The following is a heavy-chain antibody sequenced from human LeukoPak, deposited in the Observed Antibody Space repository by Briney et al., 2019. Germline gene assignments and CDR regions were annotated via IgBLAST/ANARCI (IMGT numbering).Heavy chain of an antibody. Sequence: ASVKVSCTASGGTFSSYAISWVRQAPGQGLEWMGGIIPIFGTANYAQKFQGRVTITADKSTSTAYMELSSLRSEDTAVYYCAIPNYDILTGFTLDYWGQGTLVTVSS. D-gene: IGHD3-9*01. V-gene: IGHV1-69*06. CDR1: GGTFSSYA. CDR2: IIPIFGTA. CDR3: AIPNYDILTGFTLDY. J-gene: IGHJ4*02.